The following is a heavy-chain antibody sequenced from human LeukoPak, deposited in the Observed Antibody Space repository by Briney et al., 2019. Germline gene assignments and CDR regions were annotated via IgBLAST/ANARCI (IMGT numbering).Heavy chain of an antibody. CDR1: GGSFSGYY. CDR3: ARFERVTYGSGTYVFYYFDY. J-gene: IGHJ4*02. CDR2: NNHSGST. D-gene: IGHD3-10*01. V-gene: IGHV4-34*01. Sequence: SETLSLTCAVYGGSFSGYYWSWIRQPPGKGLEWIGENNHSGSTNYNPSLKSRVTISVDTSKNQFSLKLSSVTAADTAVYYCARFERVTYGSGTYVFYYFDYWGQGTLVTVSS.